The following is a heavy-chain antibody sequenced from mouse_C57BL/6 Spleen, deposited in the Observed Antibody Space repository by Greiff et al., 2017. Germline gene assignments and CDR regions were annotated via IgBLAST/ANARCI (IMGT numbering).Heavy chain of an antibody. Sequence: VKLMESGPELVKPGASVKISCKASGYAFSSSWMNWVKQRPGKGLEWIGRIYPGDGDTNYNGKFKGKATLTADKSSSTAYMQLSSLTSEDSAVYFCVNWGFAYWGQGTLVTVSA. CDR3: VNWGFAY. J-gene: IGHJ3*01. D-gene: IGHD4-1*01. CDR1: GYAFSSSW. CDR2: IYPGDGDT. V-gene: IGHV1-82*01.